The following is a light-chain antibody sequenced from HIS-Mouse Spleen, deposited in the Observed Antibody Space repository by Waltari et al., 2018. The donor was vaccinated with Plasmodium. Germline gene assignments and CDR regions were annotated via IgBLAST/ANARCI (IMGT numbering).Light chain of an antibody. CDR1: SSNIGAGYD. V-gene: IGLV1-40*01. CDR2: GNS. CDR3: QSYDSSLSWV. J-gene: IGLJ3*02. Sequence: QSVLTQPPSVSGAPGQRVPLPCTGSSSNIGAGYDVHWYQQLPGTAPKLLIYGNSNRPSGVPDRFSGSKSGTSASLAITGLQAEDEADYYCQSYDSSLSWVFGGGTKLTVL.